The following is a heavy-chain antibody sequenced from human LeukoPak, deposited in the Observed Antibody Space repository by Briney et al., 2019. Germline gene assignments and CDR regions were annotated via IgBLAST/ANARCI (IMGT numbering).Heavy chain of an antibody. V-gene: IGHV4-59*01. CDR3: ASSSPYGRRRDNWFDP. J-gene: IGHJ5*02. Sequence: SETLSLTCTVSGGSISSYYWSWIRQPPGKGVEWIGYIYYSGSTNYNPSLKSRVTISVDTSKNQFSLKLSSVTAADTAVYYCASSSPYGRRRDNWFDPWGQGTLVTVSS. D-gene: IGHD4-17*01. CDR1: GGSISSYY. CDR2: IYYSGST.